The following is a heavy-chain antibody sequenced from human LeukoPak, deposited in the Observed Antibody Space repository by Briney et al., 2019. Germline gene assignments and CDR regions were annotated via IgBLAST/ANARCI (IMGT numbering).Heavy chain of an antibody. D-gene: IGHD3-10*01. J-gene: IGHJ5*02. Sequence: SETLSLTCTVSGGSISSYYWSWIRQPPGKGLEWIGYIYYSGSTNYNPSLKSRVTISVDTSKNQFSLKLSSVTAADTAVYYCARHFNYGSGSYYRYWFDPWGQGTLVTVSS. CDR3: ARHFNYGSGSYYRYWFDP. CDR1: GGSISSYY. V-gene: IGHV4-59*08. CDR2: IYYSGST.